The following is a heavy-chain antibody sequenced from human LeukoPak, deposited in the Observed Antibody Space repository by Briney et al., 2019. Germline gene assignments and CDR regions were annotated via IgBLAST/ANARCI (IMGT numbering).Heavy chain of an antibody. CDR3: PKDLYWFGEPSAFDM. CDR2: INPSGGNT. D-gene: IGHD3-10*01. V-gene: IGHV1-46*01. Sequence: ASVKVSCKASGYTFTSYYMHWVRQAPGQGLEWMGIINPSGGNTSYAQKFQGRVTVTRDTSTSTVYMELSSLRSEDTAVYYCPKDLYWFGEPSAFDMWGQGTMVTVSS. J-gene: IGHJ3*02. CDR1: GYTFTSYY.